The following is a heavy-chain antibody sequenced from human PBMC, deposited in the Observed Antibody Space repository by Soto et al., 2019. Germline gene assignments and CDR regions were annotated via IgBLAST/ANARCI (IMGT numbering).Heavy chain of an antibody. J-gene: IGHJ4*02. CDR1: GGSISGYY. Sequence: SETLSLTCTVSGGSISGYYWSWIRQPPGKGLEWIGYMYNTGSTVYNPSFKSRVTISVDTSKNQFSLKLNSVTAADTAVYYCAAGGGLPRYYWGQGTLVTVSS. D-gene: IGHD4-17*01. CDR2: MYNTGST. V-gene: IGHV4-59*01. CDR3: AAGGGLPRYY.